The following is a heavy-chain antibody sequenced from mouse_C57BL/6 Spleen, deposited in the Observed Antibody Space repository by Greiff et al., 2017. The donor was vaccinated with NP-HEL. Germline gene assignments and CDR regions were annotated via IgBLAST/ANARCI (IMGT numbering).Heavy chain of an antibody. CDR1: GFSLSTSGMG. CDR2: IYWDDDK. V-gene: IGHV8-12*01. CDR3: ARRDYDYGDYAMDY. D-gene: IGHD2-4*01. J-gene: IGHJ4*01. Sequence: QVTLKVSGPGILQSSQTLSLTCSFSGFSLSTSGMGVSWIRQPSGKGLEWLAHIYWDDDKRYNPSLKSRLTISKDTSRNQVFLKITSVDTADTATYYCARRDYDYGDYAMDYWGQGTSVTVSS.